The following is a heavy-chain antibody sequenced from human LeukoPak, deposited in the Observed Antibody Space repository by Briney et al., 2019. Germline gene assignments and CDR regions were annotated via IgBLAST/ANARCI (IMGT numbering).Heavy chain of an antibody. CDR1: GFTFNTYA. J-gene: IGHJ6*04. CDR2: LSSHGVST. CDR3: ARGRSRRSGTYGMDV. D-gene: IGHD1-26*01. V-gene: IGHV3-64*01. Sequence: GGSLRLSCAASGFTFNTYAMHWVRQAPGKGLEYVSALSSHGVSTYYANSVKGRFTISRDNSKNTLYLQMGSLRAEDMAVYYCARGRSRRSGTYGMDVWGKGTTVTVSS.